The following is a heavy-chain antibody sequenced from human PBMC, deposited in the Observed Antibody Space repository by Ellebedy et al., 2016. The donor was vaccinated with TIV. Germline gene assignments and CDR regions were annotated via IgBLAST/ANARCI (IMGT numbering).Heavy chain of an antibody. Sequence: AASVKVSCKASGYTFSNYYMHWVRQAPGQGLEWMGIINPSGGSTTYAQNLQGRVTMTRDTSTTTVYMGLSSLRSDDTAVYYCARSRSSGWLHTPDYWGQGTLVIVSS. CDR1: GYTFSNYY. D-gene: IGHD6-19*01. CDR2: INPSGGST. CDR3: ARSRSSGWLHTPDY. V-gene: IGHV1-46*04. J-gene: IGHJ4*02.